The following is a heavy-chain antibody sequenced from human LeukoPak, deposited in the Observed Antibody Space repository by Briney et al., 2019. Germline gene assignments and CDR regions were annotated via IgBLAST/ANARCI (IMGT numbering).Heavy chain of an antibody. J-gene: IGHJ4*02. D-gene: IGHD6-19*01. CDR3: AKRDTSGFYYFDY. CDR2: IRAGGERT. Sequence: GGSLRLSCAASGFTFRSNHMSWVRQAPGKGLEWVSSIRAGGERTYYADSVKGRFTISRDNSRDTLYLQVSSLRVEDTAVYYCAKRDTSGFYYFDYWGQGTLVTVSS. CDR1: GFTFRSNH. V-gene: IGHV3-23*01.